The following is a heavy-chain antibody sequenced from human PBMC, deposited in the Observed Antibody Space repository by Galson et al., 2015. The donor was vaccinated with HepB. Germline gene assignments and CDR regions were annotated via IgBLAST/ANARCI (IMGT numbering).Heavy chain of an antibody. J-gene: IGHJ6*02. V-gene: IGHV3-23*01. CDR1: GFTSSSYA. CDR3: AKDIVATTLPYYCYGMDV. Sequence: SLRLSCAASGFTSSSYAMSWVRQAPGKGLEWVSAISGSGGSTYYADSVKGRFTISRDNSKNTLYLQMNSLRAEDTAVYYCAKDIVATTLPYYCYGMDVWGQGITVTVSS. CDR2: ISGSGGST. D-gene: IGHD5-12*01.